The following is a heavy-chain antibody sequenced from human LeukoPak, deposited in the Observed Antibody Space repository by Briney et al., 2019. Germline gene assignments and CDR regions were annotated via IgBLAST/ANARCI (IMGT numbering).Heavy chain of an antibody. CDR2: ISWNSGSV. CDR1: GFTFGAYA. D-gene: IGHD3-16*01. J-gene: IGHJ4*02. CDR3: VKDGGGGTGLFDF. Sequence: PGRSLRLSCAASGFTFGAYAMHWVRQGPRKGLEWVSGISWNSGSVGYADSVKGRFTITRDNAKNSVYLQMNSLRDEDAGLYYCVKDGGGGTGLFDFWGQGALVTVSS. V-gene: IGHV3-9*01.